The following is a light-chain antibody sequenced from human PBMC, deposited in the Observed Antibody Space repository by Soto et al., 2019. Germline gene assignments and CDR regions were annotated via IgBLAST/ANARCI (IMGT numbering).Light chain of an antibody. J-gene: IGLJ1*01. CDR1: SSDVGGYNY. CDR3: SSYAGSDNRYV. Sequence: QSVLTQPPSASGSPGQSVTISCTGTSSDVGGYNYVSWYQQHPGKAPKLIIYDVSQRPSGVPHRFSGSKSGNTASLTVSGLQVEDEADYYCSSYAGSDNRYVFGSGTKVTVL. V-gene: IGLV2-8*01. CDR2: DVS.